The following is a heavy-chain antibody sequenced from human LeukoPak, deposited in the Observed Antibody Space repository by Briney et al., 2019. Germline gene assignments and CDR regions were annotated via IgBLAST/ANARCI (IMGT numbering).Heavy chain of an antibody. CDR2: ISSSGSTI. J-gene: IGHJ6*03. CDR1: GFTFGDYY. D-gene: IGHD2-15*01. V-gene: IGHV3-11*01. Sequence: GGSLRLSCAASGFTFGDYYMSWIRQAPGKGLECVSDISSSGSTIYYADSVKGRFTISRDNAKNSLYLQMNSLRAEDTAVYYCARLVVVAATGGYYMDVWGKGTTVTVSS. CDR3: ARLVVVAATGGYYMDV.